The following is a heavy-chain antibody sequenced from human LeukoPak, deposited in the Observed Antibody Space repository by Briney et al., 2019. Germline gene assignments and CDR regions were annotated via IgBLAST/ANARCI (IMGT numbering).Heavy chain of an antibody. J-gene: IGHJ5*02. CDR2: IYPGDSDT. CDR1: GYSFSSYW. D-gene: IGHD5-18*01. V-gene: IGHV5-51*01. CDR3: ASLLLGDATMVTGWFDP. Sequence: GESLKISCKGSGYSFSSYWIGWVRQMPGKGLEWMGIIYPGDSDTGYSPSFQGQVTFSADKSINTAYLQWSSLKASDTAIYYCASLLLGDATMVTGWFDPWGQGTLVTVSS.